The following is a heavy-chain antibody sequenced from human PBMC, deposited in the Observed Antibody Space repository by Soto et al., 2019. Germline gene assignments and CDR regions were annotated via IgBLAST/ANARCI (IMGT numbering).Heavy chain of an antibody. CDR2: INQDGSEK. Sequence: EVQLVESGGGLVQPGGSLRLSCAASGFTFSSYWMSWIRQAPGKGLEWVANINQDGSEKFYVDSEKGRFTISRDNAKKSLYLQMNTLRFEDTAVYYCARDGSSSWYSYYYNGMDVWGQGTTVTVSS. CDR1: GFTFSSYW. D-gene: IGHD6-13*01. J-gene: IGHJ6*02. CDR3: ARDGSSSWYSYYYNGMDV. V-gene: IGHV3-7*05.